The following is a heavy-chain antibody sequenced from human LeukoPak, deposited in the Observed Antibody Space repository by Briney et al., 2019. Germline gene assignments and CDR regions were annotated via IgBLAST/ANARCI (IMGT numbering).Heavy chain of an antibody. V-gene: IGHV1-8*01. CDR1: GYTFTSYD. CDR3: ARRLSGSGSPITY. D-gene: IGHD3-10*01. J-gene: IGHJ4*02. Sequence: ASVKVSCKASGYTFTSYDINWVRQATGQGLEWMGWMNPNGGNTGYAQKFQGRVTMTRNTSISTAYMELSSLRSEDTAVYYCARRLSGSGSPITYWGQGTLVTVSS. CDR2: MNPNGGNT.